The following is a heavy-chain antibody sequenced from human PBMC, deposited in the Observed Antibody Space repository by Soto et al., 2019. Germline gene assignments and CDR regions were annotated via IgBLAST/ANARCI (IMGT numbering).Heavy chain of an antibody. V-gene: IGHV1-69*13. D-gene: IGHD3-9*01. J-gene: IGHJ6*02. CDR2: IIPIFGTA. CDR3: ARVSYDILTGYTRNYYYYGMDV. CDR1: GCTFSSYA. Sequence: SVKVSCKASGCTFSSYAISWVRQAPGQGLEWMGGIIPIFGTANYAQKFQGRVTITADESTSTAYMELSSLRSEDTAVYYCARVSYDILTGYTRNYYYYGMDVWGQGTTVTVSS.